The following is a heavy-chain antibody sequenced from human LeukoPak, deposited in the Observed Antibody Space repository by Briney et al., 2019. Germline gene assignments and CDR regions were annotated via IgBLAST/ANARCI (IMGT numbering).Heavy chain of an antibody. D-gene: IGHD6-19*01. J-gene: IGHJ3*02. CDR2: IYTSGST. V-gene: IGHV4-61*02. CDR3: ARDLVAGTGVDAFDI. Sequence: PSETLSLTCTVSGGSISSGSYYWSWIRQPAGKGLEWIGRIYTSGSTNYNPSLKSRVTISVDTSKNQFSLKLSSVTAADTAVYYCARDLVAGTGVDAFDIWGQGTMVTVSS. CDR1: GGSISSGSYY.